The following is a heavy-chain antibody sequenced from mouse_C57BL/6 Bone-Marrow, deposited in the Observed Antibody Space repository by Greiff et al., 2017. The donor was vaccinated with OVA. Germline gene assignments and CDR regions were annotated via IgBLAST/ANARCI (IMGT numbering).Heavy chain of an antibody. CDR2: IYPGSGST. D-gene: IGHD1-1*01. CDR3: ARSSYYYGSSPYWYFDV. Sequence: VQLQQSGAELARPGASVKLSCKASGYTFTSYWITWVKQRPGQGLEWIGDIYPGSGSTNYNEKFKSKATLTVDTSSSTAYMQLSSLTSEDSAVYYCARSSYYYGSSPYWYFDVWGTGTTVTVSS. CDR1: GYTFTSYW. J-gene: IGHJ1*03. V-gene: IGHV1-55*01.